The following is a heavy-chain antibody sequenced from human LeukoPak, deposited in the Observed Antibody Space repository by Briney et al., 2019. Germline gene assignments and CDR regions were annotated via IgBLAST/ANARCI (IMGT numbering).Heavy chain of an antibody. V-gene: IGHV3-23*01. CDR2: ISARGGLT. Sequence: GGSLRLFCAVSGFIFNSYAMSWVRQAPGKGLEWVSSISARGGLTYHADSVKGRFTISRDNSKNALHLQMNSLRADDTALYYCAKGARAAACSGFDYWGQGTLVTVSS. CDR1: GFIFNSYA. J-gene: IGHJ4*02. D-gene: IGHD6-25*01. CDR3: AKGARAAACSGFDY.